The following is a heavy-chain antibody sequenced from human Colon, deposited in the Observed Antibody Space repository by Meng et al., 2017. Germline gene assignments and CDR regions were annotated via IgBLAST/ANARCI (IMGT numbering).Heavy chain of an antibody. V-gene: IGHV3-33*01. CDR3: ARDMVGAAGAFDM. CDR1: GFTFSNCG. J-gene: IGHJ3*02. Sequence: GESLKISCAASGFTFSNCGMHWVRQVPGTGLEWVAIIWYDGSNKYYVDSVKGRFTISRDNSKNTLYLQMDSLRAEDTAVYYCARDMVGAAGAFDMWGRGTMVTVSS. CDR2: IWYDGSNK. D-gene: IGHD1-26*01.